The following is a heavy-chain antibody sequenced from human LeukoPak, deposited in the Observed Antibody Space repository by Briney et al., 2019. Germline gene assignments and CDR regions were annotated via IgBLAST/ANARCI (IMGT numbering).Heavy chain of an antibody. CDR3: TTSTGYSTTWGAFDI. V-gene: IGHV1-2*02. CDR2: INPNSGGT. J-gene: IGHJ3*02. CDR1: GYTFTGYY. D-gene: IGHD2/OR15-2a*01. Sequence: GASVKVSCKASGYTFTGYYMHWVRQAPGQGLEWMGWINPNSGGTNYAQNFQGRVTMTRDTSISTAYMEVITLRSDDTAVYYCTTSTGYSTTWGAFDIWGQGTMVTVSS.